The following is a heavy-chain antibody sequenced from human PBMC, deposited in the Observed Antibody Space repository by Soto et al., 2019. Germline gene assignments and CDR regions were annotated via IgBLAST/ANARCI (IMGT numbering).Heavy chain of an antibody. J-gene: IGHJ5*02. V-gene: IGHV4-39*01. CDR3: ARCLAAAGWFDP. CDR1: GGSISSSSYY. CDR2: IYYSGST. D-gene: IGHD6-13*01. Sequence: TSETLSLTCTVSGGSISSSSYYWGWIRQPPGKGLEWIGSIYYSGSTYYNPSLKSRVTISVDTSKNQFSLKLSSVTAADTAVYYCARCLAAAGWFDPWGQGTLVTVSS.